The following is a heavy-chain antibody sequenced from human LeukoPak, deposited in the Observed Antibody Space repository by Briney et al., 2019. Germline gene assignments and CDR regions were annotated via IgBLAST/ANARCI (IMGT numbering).Heavy chain of an antibody. D-gene: IGHD3-3*01. CDR1: EFTFSSYW. V-gene: IGHV3-23*01. J-gene: IGHJ4*02. CDR2: ISGSGGTT. Sequence: PGGSLRLSCAASEFTFSSYWMSWVRQAPGKGLEWVSGISGSGGTTEYADSVKGRFTISKDKSKNTLYLQMNSLRAEDTAVYYCARDNLDFWSGDHYFDDWGQGALVTVSS. CDR3: ARDNLDFWSGDHYFDD.